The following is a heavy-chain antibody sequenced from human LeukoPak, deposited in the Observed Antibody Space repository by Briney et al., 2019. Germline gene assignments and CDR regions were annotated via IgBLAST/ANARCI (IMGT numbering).Heavy chain of an antibody. V-gene: IGHV4-34*01. Sequence: PSETLSLTCAVYGGSFSGYYWSWIRQPPGKGLEWIGEINHSGSTNYNPSLKSRVTISVDTSKNQFSLKLSSVTAADTAVYYCARDDSSGPAGYNWFDPWGQGTLVTVSS. CDR2: INHSGST. CDR1: GGSFSGYY. D-gene: IGHD3-22*01. CDR3: ARDDSSGPAGYNWFDP. J-gene: IGHJ5*02.